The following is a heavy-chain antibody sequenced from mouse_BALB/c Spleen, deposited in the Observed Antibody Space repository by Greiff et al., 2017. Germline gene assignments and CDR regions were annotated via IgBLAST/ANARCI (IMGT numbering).Heavy chain of an antibody. V-gene: IGHV1-87*01. J-gene: IGHJ3*01. CDR2: IYPGDGDT. CDR3: ARDYGSSYKAWFAY. CDR1: GYTFTSYW. Sequence: VQLQQSGAELARPGASVKLSCKASGYTFTSYWMQWVKQRPGQGLEWIGAIYPGDGDTRDTQKFKGKATLTADKSSSTAYMQLSSLASEDSAVYYCARDYGSSYKAWFAYWGQGTLVTVSA. D-gene: IGHD1-1*01.